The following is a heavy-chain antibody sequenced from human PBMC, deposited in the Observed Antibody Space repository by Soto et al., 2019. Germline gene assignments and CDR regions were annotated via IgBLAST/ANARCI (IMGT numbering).Heavy chain of an antibody. V-gene: IGHV1-24*01. CDR2: FDPEDDET. CDR3: AAEAPKWELQQSNWFAP. Sequence: ASVKVSCKVSGYTLTELSMHWVRQAPGKGLEWMGGFDPEDDETIYAQKFQGRVTMTEDSSTDTAYMELSSLRSEDTAVYYCAAEAPKWELQQSNWFAPWGQGTLVTVSS. D-gene: IGHD1-26*01. J-gene: IGHJ5*02. CDR1: GYTLTELS.